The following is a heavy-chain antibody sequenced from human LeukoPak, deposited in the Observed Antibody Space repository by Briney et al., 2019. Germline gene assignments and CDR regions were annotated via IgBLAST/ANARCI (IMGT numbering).Heavy chain of an antibody. CDR3: ARFSSGCSTASCFLTN. CDR1: GGSLSGHY. CDR2: IYYTGTT. J-gene: IGHJ4*02. D-gene: IGHD3-9*01. Sequence: SETLSLTRTVGGGSLSGHYWSWIRQPPGKGLELVGHIYYTGTTFYNPSLNIRVTISLDTSRNQFSLRLTSVTAADTAVYYCARFSSGCSTASCFLTNWGQGTLVTVSS. V-gene: IGHV4-59*11.